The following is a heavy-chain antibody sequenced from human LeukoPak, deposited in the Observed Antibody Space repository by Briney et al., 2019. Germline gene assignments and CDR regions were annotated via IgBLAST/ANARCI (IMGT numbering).Heavy chain of an antibody. CDR1: GFTVSSNY. Sequence: GGSLRLSCAASGFTVSSNYMSWVRQAPGKGLEWVSVIYSGGSTYYADSVKGRFTISRDNSKNTLYLQMNSLRAEDTAVYYCARDPHRSKGGLGELWNWGQGTLVTASS. D-gene: IGHD3-10*01. V-gene: IGHV3-53*01. J-gene: IGHJ4*02. CDR3: ARDPHRSKGGLGELWN. CDR2: IYSGGST.